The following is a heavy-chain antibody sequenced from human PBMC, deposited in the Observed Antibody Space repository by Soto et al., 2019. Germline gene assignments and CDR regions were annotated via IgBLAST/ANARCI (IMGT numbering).Heavy chain of an antibody. CDR3: AKGSASGRPYFFDS. V-gene: IGHV3-23*01. CDR2: VGGSGFDT. Sequence: PWGSLRLSCADSGFTFNDYVMSWVSKATGKGLDWISAVGGSGFDTWYADSVKGRFTISRDNSKNTLYLQMNSLRAEDAAIYSCAKGSASGRPYFFDSWGQGTLVTVSS. D-gene: IGHD6-6*01. J-gene: IGHJ4*02. CDR1: GFTFNDYV.